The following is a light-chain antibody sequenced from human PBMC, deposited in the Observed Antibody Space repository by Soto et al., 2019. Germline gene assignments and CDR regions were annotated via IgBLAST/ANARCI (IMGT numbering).Light chain of an antibody. V-gene: IGLV2-14*01. CDR3: SSYSISTAYL. CDR1: SSDVGGYDY. CDR2: EVS. J-gene: IGLJ1*01. Sequence: QSALTQPASVSGSPGQSITISCTGTSSDVGGYDYVSWYQLHPGKAPKLMVFEVSNRPSGVSYRVSGSKSGNTASLTISGLQAEDEADYFCSSYSISTAYLFGTGTKLTVL.